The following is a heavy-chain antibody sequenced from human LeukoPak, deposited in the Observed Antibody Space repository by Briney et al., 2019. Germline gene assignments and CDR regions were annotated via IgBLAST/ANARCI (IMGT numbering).Heavy chain of an antibody. Sequence: PSETLSLTCAVSGYSISSGYYWDWIWQPPGKGLEWIGSIFHSGSTYYNPSLKSRVTISVDTSKNQFSLKLISVTAADTAVYYCARDSQTRGAFDIWGQGTMVSVSS. D-gene: IGHD3-10*01. CDR3: ARDSQTRGAFDI. CDR1: GYSISSGYY. J-gene: IGHJ3*02. V-gene: IGHV4-38-2*02. CDR2: IFHSGST.